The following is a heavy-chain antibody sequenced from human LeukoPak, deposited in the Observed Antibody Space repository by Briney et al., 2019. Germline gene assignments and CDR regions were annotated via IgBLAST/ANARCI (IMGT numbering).Heavy chain of an antibody. CDR3: ARQKYYDFWSGPSYYYYMDV. J-gene: IGHJ6*03. Sequence: SQTLSLTCAVSGGSISSGGYSWSWIRQPPGKGLEWIGSIYYSGSTYYNPSLKSRVTISVDTSKNQFSLKLSSVTAADTAVYYCARQKYYDFWSGPSYYYYMDVWGKGTTVTVSS. CDR2: IYYSGST. D-gene: IGHD3-3*01. CDR1: GGSISSGGYS. V-gene: IGHV4-30-2*03.